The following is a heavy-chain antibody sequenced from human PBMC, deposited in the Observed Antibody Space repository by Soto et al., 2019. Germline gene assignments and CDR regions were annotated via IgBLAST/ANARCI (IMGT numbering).Heavy chain of an antibody. D-gene: IGHD2-15*01. CDR2: ISATGGST. CDR1: GFTFGIYA. J-gene: IGHJ4*02. V-gene: IGHV3-23*01. CDR3: AKDLSSYYYFDF. Sequence: EVQLLESGGDLVQPGGSLRLSCAASGFTFGIYAMTWVRQAPGKGLEWVSTISATGGSTFYADSVKGRFTISRDNSKNTLYLQMNSLGAEDTAIYYCAKDLSSYYYFDFWGQGTLVTVAS.